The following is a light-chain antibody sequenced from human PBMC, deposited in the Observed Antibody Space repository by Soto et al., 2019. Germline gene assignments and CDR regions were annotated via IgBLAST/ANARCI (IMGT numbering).Light chain of an antibody. CDR1: ESVSSN. CDR2: GAS. Sequence: EVVMTQSPATLSVSPGERATLSCRASESVSSNLAWYQQRPGQAPRLVIYGASNRASGIPDRFSGSGSGTDFTLTISRLEPEDFAVYYCQQYGSSPRTFGQGTKVDIK. CDR3: QQYGSSPRT. J-gene: IGKJ1*01. V-gene: IGKV3-20*01.